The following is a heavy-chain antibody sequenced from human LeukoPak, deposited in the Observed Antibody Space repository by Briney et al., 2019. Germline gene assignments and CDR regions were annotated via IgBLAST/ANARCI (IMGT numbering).Heavy chain of an antibody. V-gene: IGHV3-23*01. CDR2: ISGSGGST. CDR1: GFTFSSYG. J-gene: IGHJ4*02. D-gene: IGHD3-22*01. Sequence: GGSLRLSCSASGFTFSSYGMHWVRQAPGKGLEWVSAISGSGGSTYYADSVKGRFTLSRDNSKNPLYLQMNSLRAEDTAVYYCAEDDSSGYYYSPLPYYFDYWGQGTLVTVSS. CDR3: AEDDSSGYYYSPLPYYFDY.